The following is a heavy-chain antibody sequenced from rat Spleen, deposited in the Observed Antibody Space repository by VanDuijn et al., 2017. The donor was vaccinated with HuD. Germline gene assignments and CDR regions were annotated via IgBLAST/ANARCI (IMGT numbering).Heavy chain of an antibody. V-gene: IGHV5-31*01. CDR2: ISTGGGNT. CDR3: TRAPYD. CDR1: GFTFNNYW. D-gene: IGHD2-3*01. J-gene: IGHJ2*01. Sequence: EVQLVESGGGLVQPGRSLKLSCVASGFTFNNYWMSWIRQAPGKGLEWVASISTGGGNTYYRDSVKGRFTISRDNAKNTLYLQMDSLRSEDTATYYCTRAPYDWGQGVMVTVSS.